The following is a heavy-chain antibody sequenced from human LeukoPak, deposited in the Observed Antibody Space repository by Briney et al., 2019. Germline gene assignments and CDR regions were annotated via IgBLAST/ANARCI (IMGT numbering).Heavy chain of an antibody. CDR2: INTNTGNP. V-gene: IGHV7-4-1*02. CDR3: ARAYQPLGGLSFPDS. J-gene: IGHJ5*01. CDR1: GYTFTSYA. Sequence: ASVKVSCKASGYTFTSYAMNWVRQAPGQGLEWMGGINTNTGNPTYAQVFTGRFVFSLHTSVTTAYLQISSLKAEDTAVYYCARAYQPLGGLSFPDSWGQGTLVTVSS. D-gene: IGHD3-16*02.